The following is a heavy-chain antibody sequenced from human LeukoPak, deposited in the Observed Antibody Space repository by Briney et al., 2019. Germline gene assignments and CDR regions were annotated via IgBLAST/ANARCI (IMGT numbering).Heavy chain of an antibody. CDR1: GFTFSSYA. J-gene: IGHJ4*02. Sequence: GGSLRLSCTASGFTFSSYAMSWVRQAPGQGLQWVSAISGSGLSTYYADPVKGRFTISRDNSKNTLYLQVNSLRAEDTAIYYCATHHYGSGSSSFFDYWGQGTLVTVSS. CDR2: ISGSGLST. CDR3: ATHHYGSGSSSFFDY. D-gene: IGHD3-10*01. V-gene: IGHV3-23*01.